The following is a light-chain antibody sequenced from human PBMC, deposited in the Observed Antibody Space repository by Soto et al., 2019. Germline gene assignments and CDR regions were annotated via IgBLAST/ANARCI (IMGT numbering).Light chain of an antibody. CDR3: KSVTTNSTEV. CDR2: GVS. Sequence: QSALTQPASVSGSPGQSIAISCTGTSSDVGAYNDVSWYQQHPGRAPKLMIYGVSSPPSGVSNRCSCSTSANTSSQTISGLYAEDEDYYYSKSVTTNSTEVFGTGTKVTVL. CDR1: SSDVGAYND. J-gene: IGLJ1*01. V-gene: IGLV2-14*01.